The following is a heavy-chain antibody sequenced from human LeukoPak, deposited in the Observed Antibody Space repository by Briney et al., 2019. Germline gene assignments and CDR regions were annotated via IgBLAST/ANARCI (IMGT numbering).Heavy chain of an antibody. Sequence: PGGSLRLSCAASGFTFSSYAMSWVRQAPGKGLEWVSAISGSGGSTYYADSVKGGFTISRHNSKNTLYLQMNSLRAEDTAVYYCAKVEAAHYYYYYMNVWGKGTTVTVSS. CDR1: GFTFSSYA. J-gene: IGHJ6*03. CDR3: AKVEAAHYYYYYMNV. CDR2: ISGSGGST. V-gene: IGHV3-23*01. D-gene: IGHD6-6*01.